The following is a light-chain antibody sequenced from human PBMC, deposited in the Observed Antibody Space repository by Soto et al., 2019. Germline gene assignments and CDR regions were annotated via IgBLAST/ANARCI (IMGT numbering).Light chain of an antibody. CDR2: DVG. CDR3: RSYTSSTTRV. Sequence: QSALTQPASVSGSPGQSITISCTGTSSDVGGYNYVSWYQQHPGKAPKLMIYDVGNRPSGVSNRFSGSKSGNTASLTISGLHAEDEADYYCRSYTSSTTRVFGGGTKLTVL. V-gene: IGLV2-14*01. J-gene: IGLJ2*01. CDR1: SSDVGGYNY.